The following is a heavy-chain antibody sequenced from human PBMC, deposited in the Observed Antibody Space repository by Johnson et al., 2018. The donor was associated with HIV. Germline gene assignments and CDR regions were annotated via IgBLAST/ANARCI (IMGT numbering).Heavy chain of an antibody. J-gene: IGHJ3*02. CDR1: GFTFSNYW. Sequence: VQLVESGGGLVKPGGSLRLSCAASGFTFSNYWMHWVRQGPGKGLVWVSRINSDGTGTSYADSVKGRFTVSRDNAKNTLYLQMNSLRDEDTAVYYCVREGPSERAGFDIWGQGTMVTVS. V-gene: IGHV3-74*01. CDR3: VREGPSERAGFDI. CDR2: INSDGTGT.